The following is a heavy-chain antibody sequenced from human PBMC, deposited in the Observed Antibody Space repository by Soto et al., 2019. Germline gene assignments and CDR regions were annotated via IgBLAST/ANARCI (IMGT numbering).Heavy chain of an antibody. Sequence: GESLKISCKGSGYTFSNYWIDWARQMPGKGLEWMGIIYPGDSDTRYSPSFQGQVTISVDKSITTAYLQWSSLKASDTAMYYCARRRDGGSYNAFDIWGQGTMVTVS. V-gene: IGHV5-51*01. D-gene: IGHD1-26*01. J-gene: IGHJ3*02. CDR3: ARRRDGGSYNAFDI. CDR1: GYTFSNYW. CDR2: IYPGDSDT.